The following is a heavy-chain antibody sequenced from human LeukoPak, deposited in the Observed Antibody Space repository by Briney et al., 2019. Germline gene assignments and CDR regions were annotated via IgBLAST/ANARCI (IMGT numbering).Heavy chain of an antibody. D-gene: IGHD3-9*01. CDR1: GYTFTGYY. Sequence: ASVKVSCKASGYTFTGYYTHWVRQAPGQGLEWMGWINPNSGGTNYAQKFQGRVTMTRDTSISTAYMELSRLRSDDTAVYYCARDWVDITYYGMDVWGQGTTVTVSS. CDR3: ARDWVDITYYGMDV. J-gene: IGHJ6*02. CDR2: INPNSGGT. V-gene: IGHV1-2*02.